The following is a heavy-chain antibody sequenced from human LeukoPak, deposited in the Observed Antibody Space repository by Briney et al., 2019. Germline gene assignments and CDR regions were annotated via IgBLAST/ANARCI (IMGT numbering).Heavy chain of an antibody. CDR3: ASNPPYYYDSSGYPHY. CDR1: GYSISSGYY. D-gene: IGHD3-22*01. Sequence: SETLSLTCTVSGYSISSGYYWGWIRQPPGKGLEWIGSIYHSGSTNYNPSLKSRVTISVDTSKNQFSLKLSSVTAADTAVYYCASNPPYYYDSSGYPHYWGPGTLVTVSS. V-gene: IGHV4-38-2*02. J-gene: IGHJ4*02. CDR2: IYHSGST.